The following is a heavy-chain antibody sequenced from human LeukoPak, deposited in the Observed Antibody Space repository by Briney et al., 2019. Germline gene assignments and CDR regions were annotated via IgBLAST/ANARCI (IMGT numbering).Heavy chain of an antibody. CDR2: ISGSSSSP. V-gene: IGHV3-11*06. J-gene: IGHJ4*02. CDR3: ARDQGENYDSSGYYPY. D-gene: IGHD3-22*01. Sequence: PGGSLRLSCAASGFTFSNYATSWVRQAPGKGLEWVSYISGSSSSPNYADSVKGRFTISRDNAKNSLYLQMNSLRAEDTAVYYCARDQGENYDSSGYYPYWGQGTLVTVSS. CDR1: GFTFSNYA.